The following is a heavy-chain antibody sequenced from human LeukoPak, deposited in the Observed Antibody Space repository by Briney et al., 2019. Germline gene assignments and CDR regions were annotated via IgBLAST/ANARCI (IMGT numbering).Heavy chain of an antibody. CDR1: EFTFSNYW. V-gene: IGHV3-7*01. J-gene: IGHJ4*02. CDR3: ARYCSGLCPEYHFDS. Sequence: PGRSLRLSCAASEFTFSNYWMSWVRQAPGKGLEWVANIRQDGNDKKYVDSVKGRFTISRDNAKNSLYLQMNNLRAEDTAVYYCARYCSGLCPEYHFDSWGQGTLVTVSS. CDR2: IRQDGNDK. D-gene: IGHD2-15*01.